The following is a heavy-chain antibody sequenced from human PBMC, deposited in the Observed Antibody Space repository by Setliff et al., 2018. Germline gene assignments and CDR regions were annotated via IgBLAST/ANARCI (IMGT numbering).Heavy chain of an antibody. D-gene: IGHD1-7*01. J-gene: IGHJ6*03. CDR1: GFSLSNSLMG. CDR3: ARLTGTDYYYYYMDV. V-gene: IGHV2-5*02. Sequence: SGPTLVNPTETLTLTCSVSGFSLSNSLMGVGWIRQPPGKALEWLALIYWDDDKRYSPSLKSRLAISKDTSKNQVVLTMTNMDPVDTATYYCARLTGTDYYYYYMDVWGKGTTVTVSS. CDR2: IYWDDDK.